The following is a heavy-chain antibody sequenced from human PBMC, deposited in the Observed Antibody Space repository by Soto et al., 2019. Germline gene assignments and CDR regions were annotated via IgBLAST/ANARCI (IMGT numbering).Heavy chain of an antibody. CDR1: GYTFTGYY. Sequence: GASVKVSCKASGYTFTGYYMHWVRQAPGQGLEWMGWINPNSGGTNYAQKFQGRVTMTRDTSISTAYMELSRLRSDDTAVYYCARGVVVVPAATRDGWIDPWGQGTLVTVSS. V-gene: IGHV1-2*02. J-gene: IGHJ5*02. D-gene: IGHD2-2*01. CDR2: INPNSGGT. CDR3: ARGVVVVPAATRDGWIDP.